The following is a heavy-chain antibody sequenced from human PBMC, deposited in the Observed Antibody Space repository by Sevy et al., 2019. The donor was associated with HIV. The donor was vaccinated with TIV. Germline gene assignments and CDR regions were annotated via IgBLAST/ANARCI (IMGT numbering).Heavy chain of an antibody. D-gene: IGHD3-22*01. CDR2: VYDSGSS. CDR1: GGSISGHY. V-gene: IGHV4-59*11. Sequence: SETLSLTCTVSGGSISGHYWGWIRQSPGKGLEWIAYVYDSGSSNYNPSLRSRVTISVDTSQSQFSLRLSSVTAEDTVVYFCAGGGALIYYDTIGFPNFFDSWGPGTLVTVSS. CDR3: AGGGALIYYDTIGFPNFFDS. J-gene: IGHJ4*02.